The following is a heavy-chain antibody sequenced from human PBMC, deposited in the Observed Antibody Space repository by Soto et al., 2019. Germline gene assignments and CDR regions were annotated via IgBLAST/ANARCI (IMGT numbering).Heavy chain of an antibody. V-gene: IGHV5-10-1*01. D-gene: IGHD6-19*01. J-gene: IGHJ4*02. Sequence: GESLKISSKGSGYSFTSYWISWVRQMPGKGLEWMGRIDPSDSYTNYSPSFQGHVTISADKSISTAYLQWSSLKASDTAMYYCARLAMWSRYSSGGFDYWGQGTLVTVSS. CDR1: GYSFTSYW. CDR2: IDPSDSYT. CDR3: ARLAMWSRYSSGGFDY.